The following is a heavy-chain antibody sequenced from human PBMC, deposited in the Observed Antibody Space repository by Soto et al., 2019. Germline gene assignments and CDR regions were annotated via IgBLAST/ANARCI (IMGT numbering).Heavy chain of an antibody. CDR3: ASGGPDLATIGRFDY. CDR1: GYTFTNYY. CDR2: IHYSGATP. D-gene: IGHD3-10*01. J-gene: IGHJ4*02. V-gene: IGHV1-46*01. Sequence: QVQLVQSGAEVKRPGASVKVSCKASGYTFTNYYMHWVRQAPGQGLEWMGVIHYSGATPTYAQKFQGRVTMARDTSTSTVYVELSSLTSEDTAVYYCASGGPDLATIGRFDYWGQGTLVTVSS.